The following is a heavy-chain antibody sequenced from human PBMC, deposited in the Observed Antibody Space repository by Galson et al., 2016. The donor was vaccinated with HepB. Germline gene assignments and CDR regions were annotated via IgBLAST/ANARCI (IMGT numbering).Heavy chain of an antibody. CDR1: GFTFDDYT. D-gene: IGHD5-18*01. CDR2: ISWDGGST. CDR3: ARVVRDYRTYSYSGPSYAMDV. J-gene: IGHJ6*02. Sequence: SLRLSCAASGFTFDDYTMHWVRQAPGKGLNWVSLISWDGGSTFYADSVKGRFTISRDNAKNSLYLQMNSLRAEDTALYYCARVVRDYRTYSYSGPSYAMDVWGQGTTVTVSS. V-gene: IGHV3-43*01.